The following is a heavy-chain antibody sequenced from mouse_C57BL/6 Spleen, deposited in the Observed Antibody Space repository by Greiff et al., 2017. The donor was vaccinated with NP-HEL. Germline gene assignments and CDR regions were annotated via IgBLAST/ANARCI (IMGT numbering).Heavy chain of an antibody. J-gene: IGHJ2*01. CDR1: GFTFSDYY. D-gene: IGHD1-3*01. CDR2: ISNGGGST. V-gene: IGHV5-12*01. CDR3: ARHRSSGYFDY. Sequence: EVQGVESGGGLVQPGGSLKLSCAASGFTFSDYYMYWVRQTPEKRLEWVAYISNGGGSTYYPDTVKGRFTISRDNAKNTLYLQMSRLKSEDTAMYYCARHRSSGYFDYWGQGTTLTVSS.